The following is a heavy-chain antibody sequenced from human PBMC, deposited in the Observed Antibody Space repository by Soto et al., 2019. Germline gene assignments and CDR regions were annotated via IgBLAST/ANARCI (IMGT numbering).Heavy chain of an antibody. D-gene: IGHD2-21*02. J-gene: IGHJ6*02. CDR2: MYNTGST. CDR1: GGSISRDY. V-gene: IGHV4-59*01. CDR3: ARDLWGYCGTDCYPLDV. Sequence: PSETLPLTCTVSGGSISRDYWSWIRQPPGKGLEWIGYMYNTGSTVYNPPFKSRVTISVDTSKNQFSLKLNSVTAADTAVYYCARDLWGYCGTDCYPLDVWGQGTTVTVS.